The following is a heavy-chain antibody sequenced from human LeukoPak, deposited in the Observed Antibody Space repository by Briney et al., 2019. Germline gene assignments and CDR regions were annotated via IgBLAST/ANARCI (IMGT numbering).Heavy chain of an antibody. Sequence: GGSLRLSCAGSGFTFSSYWMHWVRQAPGKGLVWVSRITNDGSTTSYADSVKGRFTISRDNAKNTLYLQMNSLRAEDTAVYYCASQYCGSTSCYGFGAFDIWGQGTKVTVSS. V-gene: IGHV3-74*01. J-gene: IGHJ3*02. D-gene: IGHD2-2*01. CDR1: GFTFSSYW. CDR3: ASQYCGSTSCYGFGAFDI. CDR2: ITNDGSTT.